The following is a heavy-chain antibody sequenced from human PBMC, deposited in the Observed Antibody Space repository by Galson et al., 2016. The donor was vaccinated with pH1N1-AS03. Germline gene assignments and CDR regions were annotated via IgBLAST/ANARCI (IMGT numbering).Heavy chain of an antibody. CDR2: INVYNGNT. Sequence: SVKVSCKASGYTFSHYTMHWVRQAPGQRLEWMGWINVYNGNTRYSQKFRDRITITSDTSATTAYMETYMELNSLKSEDTAVYFCVRARVKHFDFWGQGALVTVSS. V-gene: IGHV1-3*01. CDR3: VRARVKHFDF. CDR1: GYTFSHYT. J-gene: IGHJ4*02.